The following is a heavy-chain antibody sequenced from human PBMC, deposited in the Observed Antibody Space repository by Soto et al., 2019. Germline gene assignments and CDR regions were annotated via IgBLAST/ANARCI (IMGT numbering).Heavy chain of an antibody. V-gene: IGHV1-69*13. CDR1: GGTFSSYA. CDR3: ASSGYSYGFYDYYGMDV. CDR2: IIPIFGTA. D-gene: IGHD5-18*01. Sequence: SVKVSCKASGGTFSSYAISWVRQAPGQGLEWMGGIIPIFGTANYAQKFQGRVTITADESTSTAYMELSSLRSEDTAVYYCASSGYSYGFYDYYGMDVWGQGXTVTVPS. J-gene: IGHJ6*02.